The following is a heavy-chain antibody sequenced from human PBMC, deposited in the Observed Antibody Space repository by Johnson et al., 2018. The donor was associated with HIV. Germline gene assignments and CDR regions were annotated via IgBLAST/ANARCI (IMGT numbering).Heavy chain of an antibody. V-gene: IGHV3-30-3*01. Sequence: MQLVESGGGVVQPGRSLRLSCAASGFTFSTYDMHWVRQAPGKGLEWVAVISYDGANKYYADSVKGRFTISRDNSKNTLYLQMDSLRAEDTAVYYCAILGCGAFDIWGQGTMVTVSS. J-gene: IGHJ3*02. CDR1: GFTFSTYD. CDR2: ISYDGANK. CDR3: AILGCGAFDI. D-gene: IGHD2-21*01.